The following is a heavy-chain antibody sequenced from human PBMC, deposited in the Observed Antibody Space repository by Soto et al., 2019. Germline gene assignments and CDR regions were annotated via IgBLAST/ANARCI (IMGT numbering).Heavy chain of an antibody. CDR1: AFTFSNYA. Sequence: EVQVLESGGGLVQPGGSLRLSCAASAFTFSNYALTWVRQAPGRGLEWVSTISGSGETTYYPDSVKGRFIISRDNSKNTMYLQMNSLRAEDTALYYCVKGSTDWYLIFDSWGQGTLVTVSS. D-gene: IGHD3-9*01. J-gene: IGHJ4*02. V-gene: IGHV3-23*01. CDR3: VKGSTDWYLIFDS. CDR2: ISGSGETT.